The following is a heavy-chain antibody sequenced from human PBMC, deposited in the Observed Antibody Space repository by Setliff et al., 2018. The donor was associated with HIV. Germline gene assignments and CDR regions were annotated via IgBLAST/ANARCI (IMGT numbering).Heavy chain of an antibody. J-gene: IGHJ4*02. CDR1: GGSISSGDYF. D-gene: IGHD2-21*01. V-gene: IGHV4-30-4*08. Sequence: TLSLTCTVSGGSISSGDYFLSWIRQAPGKGLEWIGCIYYSGSAYYNPSLQRRVTISVDTSKNQVSLKLNSMTAADTAVYFCAQMSISASVYFDYWGQGTLVTVSS. CDR2: IYYSGSA. CDR3: AQMSISASVYFDY.